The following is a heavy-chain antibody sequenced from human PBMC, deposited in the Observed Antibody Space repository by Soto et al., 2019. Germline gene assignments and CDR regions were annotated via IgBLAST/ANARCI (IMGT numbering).Heavy chain of an antibody. D-gene: IGHD3-10*01. V-gene: IGHV3-49*03. J-gene: IGHJ4*02. CDR2: IRSKRYGGTA. Sequence: PGGSLRLSCTGSGFIFGDYALSWFRQTPGKGLECVGFIRSKRYGGTADYAASVQGRFTISRDDSRSVAYLQMNSLQNDDAGVYYCSTIPRNNRGSPFDCWGQGTLVTVSS. CDR3: STIPRNNRGSPFDC. CDR1: GFIFGDYA.